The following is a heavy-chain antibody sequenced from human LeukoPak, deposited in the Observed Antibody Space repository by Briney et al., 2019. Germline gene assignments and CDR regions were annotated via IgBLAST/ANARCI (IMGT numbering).Heavy chain of an antibody. V-gene: IGHV3-48*03. J-gene: IGHJ4*02. CDR1: RFTFSSYE. Sequence: GGSLRLSCAASRFTFSSYEMNWVRQAPGKGLEWVSYISSSGSTIYYADSVKGRFTISRDNAKNSLYLQMNSLRAEDTAVYYCAREGSSGWYGIENWGQGTLVTVSS. D-gene: IGHD6-19*01. CDR2: ISSSGSTI. CDR3: AREGSSGWYGIEN.